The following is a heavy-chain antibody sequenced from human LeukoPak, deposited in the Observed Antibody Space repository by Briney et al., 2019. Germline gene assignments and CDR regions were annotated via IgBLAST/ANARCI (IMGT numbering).Heavy chain of an antibody. CDR1: GGSFSGYY. J-gene: IGHJ4*02. V-gene: IGHV4-34*01. CDR2: INHSGST. D-gene: IGHD3/OR15-3a*01. CDR3: AREAGYYTPDAHFDY. Sequence: PSETLSLTCAVYGGSFSGYYWSWIREPPRKGLEWIGEINHSGSTNYNPSLKSRVTISVDTSKNQFSLKLSSVTAADTAVYYCAREAGYYTPDAHFDYWGQGTLVTVSS.